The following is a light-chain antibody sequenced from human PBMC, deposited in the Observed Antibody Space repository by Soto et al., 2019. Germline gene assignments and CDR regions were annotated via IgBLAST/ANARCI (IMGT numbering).Light chain of an antibody. Sequence: IVMTQSPPTLSVSPGERATLCCRASQSVSSNLAWYQQKPGQAPKLLIYGASTRATGIPARFSGSGSGTEFTLTISSLQSEDFAVYYCQQYNNWPRTFGQGTKVDIK. CDR2: GAS. CDR1: QSVSSN. V-gene: IGKV3-15*01. J-gene: IGKJ1*01. CDR3: QQYNNWPRT.